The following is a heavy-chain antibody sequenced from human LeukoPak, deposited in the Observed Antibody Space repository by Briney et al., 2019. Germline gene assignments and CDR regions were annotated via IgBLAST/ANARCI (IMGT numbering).Heavy chain of an antibody. Sequence: GGSLRLSCAASGFIFSSYSMNWVRQAPGRGLEWVSYITSGSDTIFYADSVKGRFTISRDNARNSLYLQMNSVGVEDTAVYYCVRRPVGAHPFDYWGQGTLVTVSS. J-gene: IGHJ4*02. CDR3: VRRPVGAHPFDY. CDR2: ITSGSDTI. CDR1: GFIFSSYS. D-gene: IGHD1-26*01. V-gene: IGHV3-48*01.